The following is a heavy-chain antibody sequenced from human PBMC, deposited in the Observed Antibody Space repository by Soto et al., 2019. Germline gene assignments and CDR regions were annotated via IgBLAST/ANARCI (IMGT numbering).Heavy chain of an antibody. CDR3: TREGSLFSGVIVFYGMDV. J-gene: IGHJ6*02. CDR2: INPSSGNT. D-gene: IGHD3-3*01. V-gene: IGHV1-8*01. CDR1: GYSFTRHD. Sequence: QVQLVQSGAEVKKPGASVKVSCKASGYSFTRHDINWVRQAPGQGLEWMGWINPSSGNTGYAQRFLGRLTMPTDTSTSTAYMELSGLKSENTAIYYCTREGSLFSGVIVFYGMDVWGQGTTVTV.